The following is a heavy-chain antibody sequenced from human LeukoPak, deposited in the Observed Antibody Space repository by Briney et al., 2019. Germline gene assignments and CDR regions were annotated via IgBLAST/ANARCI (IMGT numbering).Heavy chain of an antibody. CDR3: ARELTQSGSYYGDFDY. V-gene: IGHV1-2*02. Sequence: GASVKVSCTASGYTFTVYYMHWVRQAPGQGLEWMGWINPNSGGTNYAQKFQGRVIMTRDTSISTAYMELSRLRSDDTAVYYCARELTQSGSYYGDFDYWGQGTLVTVSS. D-gene: IGHD1-26*01. J-gene: IGHJ4*02. CDR1: GYTFTVYY. CDR2: INPNSGGT.